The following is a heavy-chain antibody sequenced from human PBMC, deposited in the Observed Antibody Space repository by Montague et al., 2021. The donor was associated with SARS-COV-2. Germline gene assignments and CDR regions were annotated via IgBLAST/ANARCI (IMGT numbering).Heavy chain of an antibody. J-gene: IGHJ4*02. CDR3: ARSVVVTAPLDF. V-gene: IGHV4-61*01. CDR2: IYYNGRT. CDR1: GGSISSSSHY. Sequence: SETLSLTCTVSGGSISSSSHYWNWIREPPGKGLEWIGYIYYNGRTNYXSSLKSRVTISVDTSKKQFSLNLNSVTAADTAVYYCARSVVVTAPLDFWGQGTLVTVSS. D-gene: IGHD2-21*02.